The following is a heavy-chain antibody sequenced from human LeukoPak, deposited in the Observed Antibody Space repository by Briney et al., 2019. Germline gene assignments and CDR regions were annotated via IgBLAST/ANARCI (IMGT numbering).Heavy chain of an antibody. CDR2: IIPIFGTA. CDR3: ARVTAFYSSSNYYYMDV. CDR1: GGTFSSYA. V-gene: IGHV1-69*05. J-gene: IGHJ6*03. Sequence: ASVKVSCKASGGTFSSYAISWVRQAPGQGLEWVGGIIPIFGTANYAQKFQGRVTITTDESTSTAYMELRSLRSEDTAVYYCARVTAFYSSSNYYYMDVWGKGTTVTVSS. D-gene: IGHD6-13*01.